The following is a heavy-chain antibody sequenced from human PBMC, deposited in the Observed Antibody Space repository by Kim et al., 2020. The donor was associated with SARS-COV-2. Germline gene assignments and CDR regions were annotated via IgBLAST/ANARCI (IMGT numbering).Heavy chain of an antibody. CDR2: INPNSGGT. J-gene: IGHJ6*02. V-gene: IGHV1-2*04. CDR1: GYTFTGYY. CDR3: ARDFIFYDSSGYYYYYGMDV. D-gene: IGHD3-22*01. Sequence: ASVKVSCKASGYTFTGYYMHWVRQAPGQGLEWMGWINPNSGGTNYAQKFQGWVTMTRDTSISTAYMELSRLRSDDTAVYYCARDFIFYDSSGYYYYYGMDVWGQGTTVTVSS.